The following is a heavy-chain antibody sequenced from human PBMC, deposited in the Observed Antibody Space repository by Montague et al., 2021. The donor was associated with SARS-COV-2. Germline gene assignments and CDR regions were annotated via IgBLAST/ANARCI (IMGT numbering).Heavy chain of an antibody. Sequence: CAISGDSVSSNSAAWNWIRQSPSRGREWLGRTYYRSKWYNDYAVXVKXRITINPDTSKNQFSLQLNSVTPEDTAVYYCASGRMVPYSSSWTTLYYYYGMDVWGQGTTVTVSS. J-gene: IGHJ6*02. CDR3: ASGRMVPYSSSWTTLYYYYGMDV. CDR1: GDSVSSNSAA. D-gene: IGHD6-13*01. V-gene: IGHV6-1*01. CDR2: TYYRSKWYN.